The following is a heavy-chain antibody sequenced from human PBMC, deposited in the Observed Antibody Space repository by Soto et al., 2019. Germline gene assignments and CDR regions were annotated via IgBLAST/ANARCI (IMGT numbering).Heavy chain of an antibody. J-gene: IGHJ5*02. CDR3: ARPSVQSWFDP. CDR1: GGSFSGYY. Sequence: QVQLQQWGAGLLKPSETLSLTCAVYGGSFSGYYWSWIRQPPGKGLEWIGEINHSGSTNYNPSLKSRVTIAVDTSKNQFSLKLSSVTAADTAVYYCARPSVQSWFDPWGQGTLVTVSS. V-gene: IGHV4-34*01. CDR2: INHSGST.